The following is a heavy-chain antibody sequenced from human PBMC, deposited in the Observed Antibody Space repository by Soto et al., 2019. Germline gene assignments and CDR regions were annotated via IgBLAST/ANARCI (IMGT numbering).Heavy chain of an antibody. CDR3: ARILFGRSVAGGYFYRDF. V-gene: IGHV2-26*01. J-gene: IGHJ6*03. D-gene: IGHD6-19*01. CDR2: IFSNDEK. CDR1: GFSLSNGKVG. Sequence: HVALKESGPVLVKPTETLTLTCTVSGFSLSNGKVGVSWIRQPPGKALEWLAHIFSNDEKSYRTSLKSSLTISEDTSKSQVVLNMTNVDPVDTDTYDCARILFGRSVAGGYFYRDFWGKGTTVTGSS.